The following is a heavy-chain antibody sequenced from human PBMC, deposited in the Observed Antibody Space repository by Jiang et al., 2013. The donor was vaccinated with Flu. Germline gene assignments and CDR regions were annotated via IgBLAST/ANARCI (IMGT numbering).Heavy chain of an antibody. Sequence: SGAEVKKPGASVKVSCKASGYTFTSYAMNWVRQAPGQGLEWMGWINTNTGNPTYAQGFTGRFVFSLDTSVSTAYLQICSLKAEDTAVYYCARVDYYDSSGYLTPDFDYWAREPWSPSPQ. CDR1: GYTFTSYA. D-gene: IGHD3-22*01. CDR3: ARVDYYDSSGYLTPDFDY. CDR2: INTNTGNP. V-gene: IGHV7-4-1*01. J-gene: IGHJ4*02.